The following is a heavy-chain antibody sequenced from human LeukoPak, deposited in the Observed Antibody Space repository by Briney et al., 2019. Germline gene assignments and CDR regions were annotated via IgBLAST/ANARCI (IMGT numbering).Heavy chain of an antibody. D-gene: IGHD6-13*01. CDR2: ISGSGGST. Sequence: GGSLRLSCAASGFPFSSYAMSWVRQAPGKGLEWVSAISGSGGSTYYADSVKGRFTISRDNSKNTLYLQMNSLRAEDTAVYYCAKGEVGGSSWSQGFYYYYYYGMDVWGQGTTVTVSS. CDR3: AKGEVGGSSWSQGFYYYYYYGMDV. V-gene: IGHV3-23*01. J-gene: IGHJ6*02. CDR1: GFPFSSYA.